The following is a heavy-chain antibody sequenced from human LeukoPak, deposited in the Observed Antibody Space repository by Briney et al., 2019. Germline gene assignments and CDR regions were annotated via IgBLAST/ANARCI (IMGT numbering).Heavy chain of an antibody. CDR1: GFTFSSYG. V-gene: IGHV3-48*03. CDR3: ARDPSAGSES. J-gene: IGHJ4*02. Sequence: GGSLRLSCAASGFTFSSYGMNWVRQAPGKGLEWVSYISSSGSTIYYADSVKGRFTISRDNAKNSLYLQMNSLRVEDTAVYYCARDPSAGSESWGQGTLVTVSS. D-gene: IGHD6-25*01. CDR2: ISSSGSTI.